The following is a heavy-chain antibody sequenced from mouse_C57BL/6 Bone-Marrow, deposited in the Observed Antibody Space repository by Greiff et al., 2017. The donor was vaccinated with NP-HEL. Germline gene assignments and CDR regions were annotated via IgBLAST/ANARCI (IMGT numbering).Heavy chain of an antibody. J-gene: IGHJ3*01. V-gene: IGHV5-6*01. CDR3: ARQSKSGWLLRGFAY. D-gene: IGHD2-3*01. CDR1: GFTFSSYG. Sequence: EVKLVESGGDLVKPGGSLKLSCAASGFTFSSYGMSWVRQTPDKRLEWVATISSGGSYTYYPDSVKGRFTISRDNAKNTLYLQMSSLKSEDTAMYYCARQSKSGWLLRGFAYWGQGTLVTVSA. CDR2: ISSGGSYT.